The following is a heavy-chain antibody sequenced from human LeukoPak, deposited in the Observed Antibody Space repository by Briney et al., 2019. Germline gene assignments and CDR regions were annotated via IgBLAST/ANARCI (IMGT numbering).Heavy chain of an antibody. CDR3: ARPPGYSSGWYSPGYYYYGMDV. J-gene: IGHJ6*02. Sequence: SGTLSLTCAVSGGSISSNNWWGWVRQPPGKGLEWIGEINHSGSTNYNPSLKSRVTISVDTSKNQFSLKLSSVTAADTAVYYCARPPGYSSGWYSPGYYYYGMDVWGQGTTVTVSS. D-gene: IGHD6-19*01. CDR2: INHSGST. V-gene: IGHV4-4*02. CDR1: GGSISSNNW.